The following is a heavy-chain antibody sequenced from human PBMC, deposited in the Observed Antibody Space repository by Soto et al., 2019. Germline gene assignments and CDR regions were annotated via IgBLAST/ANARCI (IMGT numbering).Heavy chain of an antibody. Sequence: QITLEESGPPLVKPTQTHTLTCTFSGFTLNTSGVRVDWNRQPPGKALEWLALIYWDDDKRYSPSLKSRLTITKDTSNTQVVLTMTNMDPVDTATYYCVHAIKGSGSYYKGYYFDYWGQGTLVTVSS. J-gene: IGHJ4*02. CDR1: GFTLNTSGVR. D-gene: IGHD3-10*01. CDR2: IYWDDDK. CDR3: VHAIKGSGSYYKGYYFDY. V-gene: IGHV2-5*02.